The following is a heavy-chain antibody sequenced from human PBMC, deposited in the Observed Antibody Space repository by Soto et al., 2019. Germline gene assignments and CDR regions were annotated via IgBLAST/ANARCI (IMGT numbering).Heavy chain of an antibody. CDR3: TRLIAVAGPGGNY. V-gene: IGHV3-49*03. J-gene: IGHJ4*02. CDR1: GFTFGDYA. CDR2: IRSKAYGGTT. D-gene: IGHD6-19*01. Sequence: SLRLSCTASGFTFGDYAMSWFRQAPGKGLEWVGFIRSKAYGGTTEYAASVKGRFTISRDDSKSIAYLQMNSLKTEDTAVYYCTRLIAVAGPGGNYWGQGTLVTVSS.